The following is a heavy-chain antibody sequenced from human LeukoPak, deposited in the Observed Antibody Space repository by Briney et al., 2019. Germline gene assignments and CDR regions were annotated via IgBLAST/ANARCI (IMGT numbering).Heavy chain of an antibody. J-gene: IGHJ4*02. CDR3: ASGRESPRGVRDWLFGGFNDY. CDR2: ISSSSSYI. CDR1: GFTFSSYS. D-gene: IGHD3/OR15-3a*01. Sequence: GGSLRLSCAASGFTFSSYSMNWVRQAPGKGLEWVSSISSSSSYIYYADSVKGRFTISRDNAKNSLYLQMNGLRAEDTAVYYCASGRESPRGVRDWLFGGFNDYWGQGTLVTVSS. V-gene: IGHV3-21*01.